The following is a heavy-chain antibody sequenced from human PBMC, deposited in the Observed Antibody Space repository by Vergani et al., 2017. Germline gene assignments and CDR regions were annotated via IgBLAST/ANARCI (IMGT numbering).Heavy chain of an antibody. V-gene: IGHV3-21*01. D-gene: IGHD1-26*01. CDR2: ISTSSSYI. Sequence: QAPGKGLEWVSSISTSSSYIYYADSVKGRFTISRDNAKNSLYLQMNSLRAEDTAVYYCVKDRSGSPFWDAFDVWGQGTMVTVSS. J-gene: IGHJ3*01. CDR3: VKDRSGSPFWDAFDV.